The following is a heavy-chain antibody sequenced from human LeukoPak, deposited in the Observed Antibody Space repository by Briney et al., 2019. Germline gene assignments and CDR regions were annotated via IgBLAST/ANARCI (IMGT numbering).Heavy chain of an antibody. CDR1: GGTFSSYA. J-gene: IGHJ4*02. D-gene: IGHD3-16*01. Sequence: GASVKVSCKASGGTFSSYAISWVRQAPGQGLERMGGIIPIFGTANYAQKFQGRVTITAGESTSTAYMELSSLRSEDTAVYYCASRSRTHYVRFDYWGQGTLVTVSS. CDR2: IIPIFGTA. CDR3: ASRSRTHYVRFDY. V-gene: IGHV1-69*13.